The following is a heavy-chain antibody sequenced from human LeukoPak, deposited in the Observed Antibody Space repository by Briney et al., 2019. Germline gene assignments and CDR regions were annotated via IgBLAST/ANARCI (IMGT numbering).Heavy chain of an antibody. CDR3: ARGIQLWFENAFDI. Sequence: SETLSLTCAVYGGSFSGYYWSWIRQPPGKGLEWIGEINHSGSTNYNPSLKSRVTIPVDTSKNQFSLKLSSVTAADTAVYYCARGIQLWFENAFDIWGQGTMVTVSS. CDR2: INHSGST. D-gene: IGHD5-18*01. CDR1: GGSFSGYY. V-gene: IGHV4-34*01. J-gene: IGHJ3*02.